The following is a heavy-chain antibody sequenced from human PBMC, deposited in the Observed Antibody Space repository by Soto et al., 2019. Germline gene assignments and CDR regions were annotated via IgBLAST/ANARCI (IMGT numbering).Heavy chain of an antibody. V-gene: IGHV4-31*03. Sequence: SETLSLTCIVSGGTISTGGYYWSWIRQHPGKGLEWIGYIYYSGSTYYNPSLKSRVTISVDTSKNQFSLKLSSVTAADTAVYYCTSKFGQLLADAFDIWRQGTMVT. CDR2: IYYSGST. J-gene: IGHJ3*02. CDR3: TSKFGQLLADAFDI. CDR1: GGTISTGGYY. D-gene: IGHD3-10*01.